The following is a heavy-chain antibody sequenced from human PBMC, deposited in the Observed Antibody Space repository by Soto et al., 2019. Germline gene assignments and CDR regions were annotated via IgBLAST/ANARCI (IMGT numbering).Heavy chain of an antibody. CDR3: ARTTYYYDSSGLYYFDY. D-gene: IGHD3-22*01. J-gene: IGHJ4*02. CDR1: GFSLSTSGMC. Sequence: SGPTLVNPTQTLTLTCTFSGFSLSTSGMCVSWIRQPPGKALEWLALIDWDDDKYYSTSLKTRLTISKDTSKNQVVLTMTNMDPVDTATYYCARTTYYYDSSGLYYFDYWGQGTLVTVSS. V-gene: IGHV2-70*01. CDR2: IDWDDDK.